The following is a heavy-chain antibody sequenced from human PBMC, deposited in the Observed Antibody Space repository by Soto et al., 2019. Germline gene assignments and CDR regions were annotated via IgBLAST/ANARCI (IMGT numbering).Heavy chain of an antibody. Sequence: LRLSCAASGFTFDDYAMHWVRQAPGKGLEWVSGISWNSGTIGYADSVKGRFTISRDNAKNSLYLQMNSLRAEDTALYYCAKDLQYVDYVPLHFYGMDVWGQGTTVTVSS. CDR1: GFTFDDYA. CDR2: ISWNSGTI. J-gene: IGHJ6*02. CDR3: AKDLQYVDYVPLHFYGMDV. V-gene: IGHV3-9*01. D-gene: IGHD4-17*01.